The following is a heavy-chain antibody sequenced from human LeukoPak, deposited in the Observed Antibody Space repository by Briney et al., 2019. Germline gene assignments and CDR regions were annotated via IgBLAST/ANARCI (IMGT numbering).Heavy chain of an antibody. J-gene: IGHJ4*02. CDR3: AKDFSETSSLDYYDSSGYSGFGD. CDR1: GGTFSSYA. D-gene: IGHD3-22*01. CDR2: IIPIFGTA. Sequence: ASVKVSCXASGGTFSSYAISWVRQAPGQGLEWMGGIIPIFGTANYAQRFQGRVTITADESTGTAYMELNSLRSEDTAVYYCAKDFSETSSLDYYDSSGYSGFGDWGQGTLVTVSS. V-gene: IGHV1-69*13.